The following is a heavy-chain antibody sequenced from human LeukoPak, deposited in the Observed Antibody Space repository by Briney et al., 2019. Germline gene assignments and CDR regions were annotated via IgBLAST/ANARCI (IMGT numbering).Heavy chain of an antibody. Sequence: PGGSLRLSCAASGFTFSSYGMHWVRQAPGKGLEWVAVISYDGSNKYYADSVKGRFTISRDNSKNTLYLQMNSLRAEDTAVYYCARVMITFGGVIVPFDYWGQGTLVTVSS. CDR1: GFTFSSYG. D-gene: IGHD3-16*02. CDR2: ISYDGSNK. J-gene: IGHJ4*02. V-gene: IGHV3-30*03. CDR3: ARVMITFGGVIVPFDY.